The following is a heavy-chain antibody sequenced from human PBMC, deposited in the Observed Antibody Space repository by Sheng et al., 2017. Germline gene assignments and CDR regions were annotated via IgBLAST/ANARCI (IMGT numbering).Heavy chain of an antibody. CDR3: ARAAVYQPLVYYYYYMDV. V-gene: IGHV1-18*01. Sequence: QVQLVQSGAEVKKPGASVKVSCKASGYTFTSYGISWVRQAPGQGLEWMGWISAYNGNTNYAQKLQGRVTMTTDTSTSTAYMELRSLRSDDTAVYYCARAAVYQPLVYYYYYMDVWGKGTTVTVSS. CDR2: ISAYNGNT. CDR1: GYTFTSYG. J-gene: IGHJ6*03. D-gene: IGHD6-13*01.